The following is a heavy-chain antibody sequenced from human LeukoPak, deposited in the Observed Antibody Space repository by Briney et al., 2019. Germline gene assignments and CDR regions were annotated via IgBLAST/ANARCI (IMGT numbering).Heavy chain of an antibody. CDR3: ARGGSFGDSSGYYLYYFDY. CDR1: GFTFSDYY. D-gene: IGHD3-22*01. CDR2: ISSSGSTI. Sequence: PGGSLRLSCAASGFTFSDYYMSWIRQAPGKGLEWVSYISSSGSTIYYADSVKGRFTISRDNAKNSLYLQMNSLRAEDTAVYYCARGGSFGDSSGYYLYYFDYWGQGTLVTVSS. J-gene: IGHJ4*02. V-gene: IGHV3-11*01.